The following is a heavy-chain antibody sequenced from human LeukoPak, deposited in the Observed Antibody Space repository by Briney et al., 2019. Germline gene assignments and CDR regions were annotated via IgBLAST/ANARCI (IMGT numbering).Heavy chain of an antibody. CDR1: GFYFNTYG. CDR3: ARSYSSSSNWFDP. D-gene: IGHD6-6*01. CDR2: ISKDGADK. Sequence: PGGSLRLSCAASGFYFNTYGMHWVRQAPGEGLEWVTAISKDGADKYYADSVKGRFTISRDNSKNTLYLQMNSLRAEDTAVYYCARSYSSSSNWFDPWGQGTLVTVSS. J-gene: IGHJ5*02. V-gene: IGHV3-33*08.